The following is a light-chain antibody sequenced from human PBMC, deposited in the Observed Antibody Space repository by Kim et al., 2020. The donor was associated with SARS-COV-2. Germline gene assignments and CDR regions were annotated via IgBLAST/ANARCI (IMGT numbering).Light chain of an antibody. CDR3: SSFTSTSTLVL. CDR1: SSDIGGHNY. V-gene: IGLV2-14*03. Sequence: QAVTISCTGSSSDIGGHNYFSWYQQHPGKGPKLIIYDVTDRPSGISNRFSGSKSGNTASLTISWLQTEDEADYYCSSFTSTSTLVLFGGGTQLTVL. CDR2: DVT. J-gene: IGLJ3*02.